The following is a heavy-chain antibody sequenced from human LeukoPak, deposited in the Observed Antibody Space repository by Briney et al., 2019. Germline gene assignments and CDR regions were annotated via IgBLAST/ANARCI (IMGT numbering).Heavy chain of an antibody. V-gene: IGHV3-21*01. D-gene: IGHD2-21*02. CDR1: GFTFSSYS. CDR2: ISSSSSYI. J-gene: IGHJ4*02. Sequence: GGSLRLSCAASGFTFSSYSMNWVRQAPGKGLEWVSSISSSSSYIYYADSVKGRFTISRDNAKNSLYLQMNSLRAEDTAVYYCARDPPSRRTSEVTPLEPVDYWGQGTLVTVSS. CDR3: ARDPPSRRTSEVTPLEPVDY.